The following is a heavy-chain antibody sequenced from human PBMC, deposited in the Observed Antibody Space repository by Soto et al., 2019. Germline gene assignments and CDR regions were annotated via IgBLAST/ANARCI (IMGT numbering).Heavy chain of an antibody. CDR1: GFNFGEYA. CDR3: TRGRLELKY. CDR2: IRSKAYGATT. V-gene: IGHV3-49*03. J-gene: IGHJ4*02. D-gene: IGHD1-7*01. Sequence: SLRLSCTVSGFNFGEYAVSWFRQAPGKGLEWVGYIRSKAYGATTQYAASVKDRFTISRDDSKRIANLQMNSLKTEDTAVYYCTRGRLELKYWGQGTLVTVSS.